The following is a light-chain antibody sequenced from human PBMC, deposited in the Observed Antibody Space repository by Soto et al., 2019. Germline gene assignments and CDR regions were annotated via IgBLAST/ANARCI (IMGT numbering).Light chain of an antibody. V-gene: IGLV1-44*01. Sequence: QSVLTQAPSASGIPGQRVTISCSGSTSNIGRYGVDWYQHLPGTAPKLLIYSNNEQPSGVTDRFSGCQSVTSASLAISGLXXXXXXXYXCAAWDHSLIGPVFAGGTKLTVL. CDR3: AAWDHSLIGPV. J-gene: IGLJ2*01. CDR2: SNN. CDR1: TSNIGRYG.